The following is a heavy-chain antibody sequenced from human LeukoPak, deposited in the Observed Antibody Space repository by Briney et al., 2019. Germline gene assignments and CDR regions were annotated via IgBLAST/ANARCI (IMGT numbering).Heavy chain of an antibody. Sequence: TSETLSLTCTVSGGSISSGSYYWSWIRQPAGKGLEWIGRIYTSGSTNYNPSLKSRVTISVDTSKNQFSLKLSSVTAADTAVYYCAREERYDFHFDYWGQGTLVTVSS. V-gene: IGHV4-61*02. CDR2: IYTSGST. J-gene: IGHJ4*02. CDR1: GGSISSGSYY. CDR3: AREERYDFHFDY. D-gene: IGHD3-3*01.